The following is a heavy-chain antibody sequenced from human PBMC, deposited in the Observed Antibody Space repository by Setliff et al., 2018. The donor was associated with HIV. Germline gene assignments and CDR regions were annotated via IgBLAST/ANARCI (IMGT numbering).Heavy chain of an antibody. Sequence: PSETLSLTCAVYGGSFSDYYWSWIRQPPGKGLEWIGEINHSGSTNYNPSLKSRVTISVDTSKNQFSLKLSSVTAADTAVYYCARLVDYYDSSDNDFWGQGTLVTVSS. CDR3: ARLVDYYDSSDNDF. J-gene: IGHJ4*02. D-gene: IGHD3-22*01. CDR2: INHSGST. V-gene: IGHV4-34*01. CDR1: GGSFSDYY.